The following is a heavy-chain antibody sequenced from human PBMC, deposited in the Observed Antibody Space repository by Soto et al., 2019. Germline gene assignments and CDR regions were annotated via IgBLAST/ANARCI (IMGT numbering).Heavy chain of an antibody. V-gene: IGHV3-23*01. CDR1: GFIFSDYA. D-gene: IGHD3-10*01. CDR2: ISGSDGTT. CDR3: AKVIGGSESYWGGSHYYYALDV. J-gene: IGHJ6*02. Sequence: VQLLESGGGLTQPGGSLRLSCAASGFIFSDYAMYWVRQAPGKGLEWVSVISGSDGTTYYADSVRGRFTMSRDNSRMTIYLQMMSLRAEDTAVYYCAKVIGGSESYWGGSHYYYALDVWGQGTTVTVSS.